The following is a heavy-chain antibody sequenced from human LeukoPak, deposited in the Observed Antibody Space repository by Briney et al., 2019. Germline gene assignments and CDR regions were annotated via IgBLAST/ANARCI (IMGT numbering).Heavy chain of an antibody. CDR2: IKGDGGGK. V-gene: IGHV3-7*01. J-gene: IGHJ4*02. D-gene: IGHD4-23*01. CDR1: GFTSRSYW. CDR3: PRDNRWDSDY. Sequence: GGSLRLSCAASGFTSRSYWMNWVRQTPGKGLEWLANIKGDGGGKYADSVEGGFTMSRDNAKNSVYLQMNTLRDEDTAVYYCPRDNRWDSDYWGQGTLVTVSS.